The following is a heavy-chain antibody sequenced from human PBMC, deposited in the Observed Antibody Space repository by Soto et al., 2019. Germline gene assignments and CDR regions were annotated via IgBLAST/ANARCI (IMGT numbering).Heavy chain of an antibody. CDR1: GFTFSSYT. Sequence: EVQLVESGGGLVRPGGSLRLSCAASGFTFSSYTMHWVRQAPGKGLEWVSSITSTSTYIYYTDSLKGRFTISRDNANNSLFLQMNNLGPGDRVVFCWGGEGVRARGDKGFDAGGRGPVFTVPS. D-gene: IGHD2-21*02. V-gene: IGHV3-21*01. CDR2: ITSTSTYI. CDR3: GGEGVRARGDKGFDA. J-gene: IGHJ5*02.